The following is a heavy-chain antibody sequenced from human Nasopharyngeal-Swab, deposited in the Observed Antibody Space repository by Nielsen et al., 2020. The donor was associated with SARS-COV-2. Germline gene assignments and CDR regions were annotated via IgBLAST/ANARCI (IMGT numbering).Heavy chain of an antibody. Sequence: SETLSLTCAVYGGSFSDYFWAWIRQPPGRGLEWMGEINHSGTTEYNPSLESRVKMSVDTSKNQFSLKLNFVTAADAAVYYCARVAIEVVSTSIYMDVWGKGTTVTVSS. CDR3: ARVAIEVVSTSIYMDV. CDR2: INHSGTT. CDR1: GGSFSDYF. J-gene: IGHJ6*03. V-gene: IGHV4-34*01. D-gene: IGHD2-2*01.